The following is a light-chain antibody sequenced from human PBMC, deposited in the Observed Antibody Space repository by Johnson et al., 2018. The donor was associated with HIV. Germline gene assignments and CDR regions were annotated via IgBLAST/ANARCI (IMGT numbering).Light chain of an antibody. CDR3: GTWDSSLSAARV. V-gene: IGLV1-51*01. CDR2: DNN. CDR1: SSNIGKNY. J-gene: IGLJ1*01. Sequence: QSVLTQPPSVSAAPGQKVTISCSGSSSNIGKNYVSWYQQLPGTAPKLLIYDNNKRPSGIPDRFSGSKSGTSATLGITGLQTWDEADYYCGTWDSSLSAARVFGPGTKVTVL.